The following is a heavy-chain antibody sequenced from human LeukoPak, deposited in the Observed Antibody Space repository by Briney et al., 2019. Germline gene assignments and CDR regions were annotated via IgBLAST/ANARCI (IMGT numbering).Heavy chain of an antibody. V-gene: IGHV3-23*01. Sequence: GGSLRLSCAASGFTFTTYAMSWVRQAPGKGLEWVSAISGSGGSTYYADSVKGRFTISRDNSKNTLYLQMNSLRAEDTAVYYCAKGQWELTYFDYWGQGTLVTVSS. CDR3: AKGQWELTYFDY. CDR2: ISGSGGST. D-gene: IGHD1-26*01. CDR1: GFTFTTYA. J-gene: IGHJ4*02.